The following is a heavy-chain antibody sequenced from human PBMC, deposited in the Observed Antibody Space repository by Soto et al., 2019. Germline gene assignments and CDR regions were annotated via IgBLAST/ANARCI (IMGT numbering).Heavy chain of an antibody. CDR2: INPSGGST. Sequence: ASVKVSCKASGYTFPSYYMHWVRQAPGQGLEWMGIINPSGGSTSYAQKFQGRVTMTRDTSTSTVYMELSSLRSEDTAVYYCARQRFTMIVGLGEFDYWGQGNLVTVSS. CDR3: ARQRFTMIVGLGEFDY. D-gene: IGHD3-22*01. V-gene: IGHV1-46*01. CDR1: GYTFPSYY. J-gene: IGHJ4*02.